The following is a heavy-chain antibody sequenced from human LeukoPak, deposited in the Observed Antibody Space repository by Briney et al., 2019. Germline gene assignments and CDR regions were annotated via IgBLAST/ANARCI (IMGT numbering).Heavy chain of an antibody. CDR3: AIDGNGYYCRY. D-gene: IGHD3-22*01. V-gene: IGHV1-2*04. Sequence: ASLKVPSKPSGYTLTANYMHWGRQAPGQGLEWMGWINPNSGATNYAQKFQGWVTMTRDTSISTAYMELSRLGSDDTAVYYCAIDGNGYYCRYWGQGTLVTVSS. J-gene: IGHJ4*02. CDR2: INPNSGAT. CDR1: GYTLTANY.